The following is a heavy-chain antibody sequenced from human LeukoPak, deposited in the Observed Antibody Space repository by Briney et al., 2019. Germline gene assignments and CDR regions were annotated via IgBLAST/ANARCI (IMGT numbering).Heavy chain of an antibody. CDR2: IIPIFGTA. V-gene: IGHV1-69*01. CDR1: GGTFSSYA. D-gene: IGHD6-19*01. Sequence: ASVKVSCKASGGTFSSYAISWVRQAPGQGLEWMGGIIPIFGTANYAQKFQGRVTITADESTSTAYMELSSLRSEDTAMYYCAREEGVAGNAFDYWGQGTLVTVSS. J-gene: IGHJ4*02. CDR3: AREEGVAGNAFDY.